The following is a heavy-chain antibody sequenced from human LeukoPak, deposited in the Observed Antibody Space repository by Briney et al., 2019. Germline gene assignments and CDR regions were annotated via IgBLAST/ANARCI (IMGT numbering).Heavy chain of an antibody. D-gene: IGHD5-18*01. Sequence: ASVKVSCKASGYTFTSYDINWVRQATGQGLEWMGWMNPNSGNTGYAQKFQGRVTITRNTSISTAYMELSSLRSEDTAVYYCAGLRGYSYGSDAFDIWGQGTMVTVSS. CDR1: GYTFTSYD. V-gene: IGHV1-8*03. CDR2: MNPNSGNT. J-gene: IGHJ3*02. CDR3: AGLRGYSYGSDAFDI.